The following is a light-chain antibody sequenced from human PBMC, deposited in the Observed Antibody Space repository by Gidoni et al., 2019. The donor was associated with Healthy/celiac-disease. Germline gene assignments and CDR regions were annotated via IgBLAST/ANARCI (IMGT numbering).Light chain of an antibody. Sequence: VMTPSPATLSVSPGERATLSCRASQSVSSNLAWYQQKPGQAPRLLSDGASTRATGIPARVSGSGSGTECTLTISSRQSEDVAVYYCQQYNNWPPYTFGQGTKLEIK. J-gene: IGKJ2*01. V-gene: IGKV3-15*01. CDR2: GAS. CDR1: QSVSSN. CDR3: QQYNNWPPYT.